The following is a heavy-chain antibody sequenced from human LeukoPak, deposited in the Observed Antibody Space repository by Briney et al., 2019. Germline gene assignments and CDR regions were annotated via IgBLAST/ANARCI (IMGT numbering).Heavy chain of an antibody. Sequence: PGGSLRLSCAASGFTFSSYWMSWVRQPPGKGLEWIGEINHSGSTNYNPSLKSRVTISVDTSKNQFSLKLSSVTAADTAVYYCARVKRGSSWLRYFDYWGQGTLVTVSS. V-gene: IGHV4-34*01. CDR3: ARVKRGSSWLRYFDY. J-gene: IGHJ4*02. CDR1: GFTFSSYW. CDR2: INHSGST. D-gene: IGHD6-13*01.